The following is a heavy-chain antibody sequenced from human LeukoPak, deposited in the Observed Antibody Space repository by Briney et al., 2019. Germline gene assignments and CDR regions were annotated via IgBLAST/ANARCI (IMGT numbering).Heavy chain of an antibody. CDR2: INPNSGGT. J-gene: IGHJ4*02. CDR3: ARGAGYSSGWYDY. D-gene: IGHD6-19*01. Sequence: GASVKVSCKASGYTFTGYYMHWVRQAPGQGLDWMGWINPNSGGTNYAQKFQGRVTMTRDTSISTAYMELSRLRSDDTAVYYCARGAGYSSGWYDYWGQGTLVTVSS. V-gene: IGHV1-2*02. CDR1: GYTFTGYY.